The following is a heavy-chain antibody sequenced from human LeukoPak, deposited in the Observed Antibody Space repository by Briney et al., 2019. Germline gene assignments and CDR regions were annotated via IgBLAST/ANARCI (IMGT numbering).Heavy chain of an antibody. Sequence: TGGSLRLSCAASGFTFSNDEMNWVRQAPGKGLEWVAVIWYDGSNIYYADSVKGRFTISRDNSRNTLYLQMNSLRAEDTAVYYCVRELPPVVQYYFDHWGPGTLVTVSS. J-gene: IGHJ4*02. CDR2: IWYDGSNI. CDR1: GFTFSNDE. CDR3: VRELPPVVQYYFDH. V-gene: IGHV3-33*08. D-gene: IGHD2-21*01.